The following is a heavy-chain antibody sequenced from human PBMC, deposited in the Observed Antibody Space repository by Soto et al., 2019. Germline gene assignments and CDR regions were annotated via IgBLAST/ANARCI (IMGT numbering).Heavy chain of an antibody. CDR3: ARGMTPPGAPAWYYFDS. CDR2: FSLSGTT. Sequence: SETLSLTCTVSGASITGTSYWSWIRQPAGKGLEWIGRFSLSGTTNYNPSLRSRVTMSADVSKNQFSLRLTSVTAADTALYYCARGMTPPGAPAWYYFDSWGQGTLVTSPQ. CDR1: GASITGTSY. V-gene: IGHV4-4*07. D-gene: IGHD2-8*02. J-gene: IGHJ4*02.